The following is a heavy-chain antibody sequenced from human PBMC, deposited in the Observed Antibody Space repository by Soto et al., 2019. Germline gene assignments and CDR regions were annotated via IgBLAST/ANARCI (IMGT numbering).Heavy chain of an antibody. J-gene: IGHJ4*02. CDR2: ISYDGSNK. D-gene: IGHD5-18*01. CDR1: GFTFSNHG. V-gene: IGHV3-30*18. CDR3: AKGKRGYSYGSSQFDY. Sequence: GGSLRLSCAASGFTFSNHGMHWVRQAPGKGLEWVATISYDGSNKYYADSVKGRFTISRDNSKNTLYLQMNSLRAEDTAVYYCAKGKRGYSYGSSQFDYWGQGTLVTVSS.